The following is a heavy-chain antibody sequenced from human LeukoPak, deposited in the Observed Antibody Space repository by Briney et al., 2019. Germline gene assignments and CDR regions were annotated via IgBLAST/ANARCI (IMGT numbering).Heavy chain of an antibody. J-gene: IGHJ3*02. D-gene: IGHD2-2*03. Sequence: SSQTLSLTCSVSGGSISSGDYYWSWIRQPPGKGLEWIGYIYYSGSTYYNPSLKSRVTISVDTSKNQFSLKLSSVTAADTAVYYCARDGSARNAFDIWGQGTMVTVSS. CDR2: IYYSGST. CDR1: GGSISSGDYY. V-gene: IGHV4-30-4*01. CDR3: ARDGSARNAFDI.